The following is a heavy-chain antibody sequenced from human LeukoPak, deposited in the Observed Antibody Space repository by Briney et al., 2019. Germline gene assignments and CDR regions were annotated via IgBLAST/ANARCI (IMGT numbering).Heavy chain of an antibody. Sequence: GGSLRLSCAASGFTFSDYYMTWIRQAPGKGLEWVSYISSSGSTIYYADSVKGRFTISRDNARNSPYLQMNSLRAEDTAVYYCARDLGQLWNASDIWGQGTMVTVSS. D-gene: IGHD5-18*01. CDR1: GFTFSDYY. J-gene: IGHJ3*02. CDR2: ISSSGSTI. CDR3: ARDLGQLWNASDI. V-gene: IGHV3-11*01.